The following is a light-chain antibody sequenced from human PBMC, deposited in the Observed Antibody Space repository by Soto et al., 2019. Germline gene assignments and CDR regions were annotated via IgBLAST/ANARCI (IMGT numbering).Light chain of an antibody. V-gene: IGLV2-14*03. Sequence: QSVLTQPASVSGAPGQSITISCTGTSGDVGGYYYVSWYQQHPGRPPKLLIYDVTVRPSGVSNRFSGSKSDKTASLTISGLHTEDEADYYCSSYSSSATRVVFGGGTKVTVL. J-gene: IGLJ2*01. CDR3: SSYSSSATRVV. CDR2: DVT. CDR1: SGDVGGYYY.